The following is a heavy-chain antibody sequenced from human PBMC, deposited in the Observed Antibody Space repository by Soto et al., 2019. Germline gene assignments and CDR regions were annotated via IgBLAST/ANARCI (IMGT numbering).Heavy chain of an antibody. Sequence: PGGSLRLSCAASGFPFSSYAMHWVRQAPGKGLKRVAVISYDGSNKYYADSVKGRFTISRDNFKNTLYLQINGLRAVDTVVFFCAKPLGYSSSWPFDHWGQGTLVTVAS. CDR3: AKPLGYSSSWPFDH. V-gene: IGHV3-30-3*01. J-gene: IGHJ4*02. CDR1: GFPFSSYA. D-gene: IGHD6-13*01. CDR2: ISYDGSNK.